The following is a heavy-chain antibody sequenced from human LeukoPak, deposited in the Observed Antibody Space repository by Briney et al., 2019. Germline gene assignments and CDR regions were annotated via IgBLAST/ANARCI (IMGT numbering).Heavy chain of an antibody. CDR2: LDTDGSSA. CDR1: GFTFSSYW. V-gene: IGHV3-74*01. D-gene: IGHD2/OR15-2a*01. J-gene: IGHJ4*02. Sequence: PGGSLRLSCAASGFTFSSYWMHWVRQAPGKGLVWVSRLDTDGSSATYADSVKGRFTISRDNAKSSLYLQMNSLRAEDTALYYCVRDGNTAYYYDYWGQGTLVTVSS. CDR3: VRDGNTAYYYDY.